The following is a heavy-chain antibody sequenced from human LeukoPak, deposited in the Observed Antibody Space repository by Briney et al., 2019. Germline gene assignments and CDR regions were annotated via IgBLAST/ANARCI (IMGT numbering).Heavy chain of an antibody. D-gene: IGHD6-19*01. Sequence: PSETLSLTCTVSGGSISSSSYYWGWIRQPPGKGLEWIGSIYYSGSTYYNPSLKSRVTISVDTSKNQFSLKLSSVTAADTAVYYCARDWRGYSSGWSTGVFDYWGQGTLVTVSS. J-gene: IGHJ4*02. CDR1: GGSISSSSYY. CDR3: ARDWRGYSSGWSTGVFDY. CDR2: IYYSGST. V-gene: IGHV4-39*07.